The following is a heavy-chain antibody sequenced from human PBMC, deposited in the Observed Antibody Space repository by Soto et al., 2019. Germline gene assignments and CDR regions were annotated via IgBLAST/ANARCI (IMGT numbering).Heavy chain of an antibody. J-gene: IGHJ3*01. D-gene: IGHD1-26*01. V-gene: IGHV3-23*01. CDR1: GFTFNNYA. CDR2: ISPNGDST. CDR3: AKVRLTYYIRYAPHL. Sequence: EVQLLESGGGLVQPGGSLRLACAASGFTFNNYAMNWVRQAPGRGLEWVSIISPNGDSTYYADSVKGRFTISRDNSQNTVYLQMNSLRAEDTAIYFCAKVRLTYYIRYAPHLWGQGTLVTVSS.